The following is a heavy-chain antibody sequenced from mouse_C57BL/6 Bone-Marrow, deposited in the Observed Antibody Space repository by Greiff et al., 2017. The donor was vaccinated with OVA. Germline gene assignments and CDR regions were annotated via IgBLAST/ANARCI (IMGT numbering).Heavy chain of an antibody. D-gene: IGHD2-5*01. J-gene: IGHJ1*03. CDR2: IHPNSGST. CDR3: ASYYSNRYFDV. CDR1: GYTFTSYW. V-gene: IGHV1-64*01. Sequence: QVQLKQPGAELVKPGASVKLSCKASGYTFTSYWMHWVKQRPGQGLEWIGMIHPNSGSTNYNEKFKSKATLTVDKSSSTAYMQLSSLTSEDSAVYYCASYYSNRYFDVWGTGTTVTVSS.